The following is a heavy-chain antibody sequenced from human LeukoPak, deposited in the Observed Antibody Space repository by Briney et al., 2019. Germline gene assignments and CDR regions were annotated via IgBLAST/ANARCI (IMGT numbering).Heavy chain of an antibody. CDR1: GFTFSSYA. CDR3: ARDLGYGDTYGMDV. D-gene: IGHD4-17*01. Sequence: PGGSLRLSCAASGFTFSSYAMHWVRQAPGKGLVWVAVISYDGSNKYYADSVKGRFTISRDNSKNTLYLQMNSLRAEDTAVYYCARDLGYGDTYGMDVWGQGTTVTVSS. J-gene: IGHJ6*02. V-gene: IGHV3-30-3*01. CDR2: ISYDGSNK.